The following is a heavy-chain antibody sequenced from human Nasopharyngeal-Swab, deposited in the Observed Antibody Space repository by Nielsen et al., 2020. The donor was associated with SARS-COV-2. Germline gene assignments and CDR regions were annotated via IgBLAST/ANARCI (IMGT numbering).Heavy chain of an antibody. CDR3: ARDRSIVVVTAIRLDY. CDR1: GFTVSSNY. CDR2: IYSDGST. Sequence: GGSLRLSCEASGFTVSSNYMSWVRQAPGKGLEWVSVIYSDGSTSYADSVKGRFTISRDKSKNTLYLQMNSLRAEDTAVYYCARDRSIVVVTAIRLDYWGQGTLVTVSS. V-gene: IGHV3-53*05. J-gene: IGHJ4*02. D-gene: IGHD2-21*02.